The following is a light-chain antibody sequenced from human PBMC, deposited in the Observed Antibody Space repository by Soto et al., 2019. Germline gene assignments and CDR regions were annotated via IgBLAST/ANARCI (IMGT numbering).Light chain of an antibody. Sequence: DIQMTQSPSTRSASVGDRVTITCRASQYCSSWLAWYQQKPGKAPKLLIYDVSSLQSGVPSRFSGGGSGTEFTLTISSLQPDDFATYYCLQYNSYSWTFGQGTKVEIK. CDR2: DVS. CDR1: QYCSSW. J-gene: IGKJ1*01. V-gene: IGKV1-5*01. CDR3: LQYNSYSWT.